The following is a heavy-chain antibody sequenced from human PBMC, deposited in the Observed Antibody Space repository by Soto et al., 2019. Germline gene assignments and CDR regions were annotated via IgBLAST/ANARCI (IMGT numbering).Heavy chain of an antibody. CDR3: ARDCVAVAGYYYYYGMDV. D-gene: IGHD6-19*01. CDR1: GFTFSSYG. V-gene: IGHV3-33*01. CDR2: IWYDGSNK. Sequence: QVQLVESGGGVVQPGRSLRLSCAASGFTFSSYGMHWVRQAPGKGLEWVAVIWYDGSNKYYADSVKGRFTISRDNSKNTLYLQMNSLRAEDTAVYYCARDCVAVAGYYYYYGMDVWGQGTTVTVSS. J-gene: IGHJ6*02.